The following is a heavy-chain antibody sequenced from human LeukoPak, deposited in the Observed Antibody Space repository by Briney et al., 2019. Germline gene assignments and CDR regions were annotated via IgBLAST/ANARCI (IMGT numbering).Heavy chain of an antibody. J-gene: IGHJ3*02. CDR1: GFTFSSYS. Sequence: GGSLRLSCAASGFTFSSYSMNWVRQAPGKGLEWVSYISSSSSTIYYADSVKGRFTISRDNAKNSLYLQMNSLRAEDTAVYYCARWDCSSTSCLPDHDAFDIWGQGTMVTVSS. V-gene: IGHV3-48*01. CDR3: ARWDCSSTSCLPDHDAFDI. CDR2: ISSSSSTI. D-gene: IGHD2-2*01.